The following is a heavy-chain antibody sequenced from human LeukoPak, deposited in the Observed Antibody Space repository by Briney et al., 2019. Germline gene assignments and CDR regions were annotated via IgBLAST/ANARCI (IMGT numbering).Heavy chain of an antibody. Sequence: GGTLRLSCAASGFTFSSYGMSWVRQAPGKGLEWVSAISGSGGSTYYADSVKGRFAISRDNSKNSLYLQMNSLRAEDTAVYYCARDLLLWFGESRYRPTEYYFDYWGQGTLVTVSS. CDR2: ISGSGGST. V-gene: IGHV3-23*01. CDR3: ARDLLLWFGESRYRPTEYYFDY. D-gene: IGHD3-10*01. CDR1: GFTFSSYG. J-gene: IGHJ4*02.